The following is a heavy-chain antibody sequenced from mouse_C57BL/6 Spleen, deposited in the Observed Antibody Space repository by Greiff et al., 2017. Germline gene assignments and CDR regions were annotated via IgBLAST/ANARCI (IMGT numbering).Heavy chain of an antibody. CDR2: ISSGGDYI. J-gene: IGHJ3*01. CDR1: GFTFSSSA. CDR3: TRDEGLAGLFAD. V-gene: IGHV5-9-1*02. D-gene: IGHD4-1*01. Sequence: DVLLVESGEGLVKPGGSLKLSCAASGFTFSSSAMSWVRQTPEKRLEWVAYISSGGDYIYYADTVKGRFTISRDNARNTLYLQMSSLKSKYTAAYYCTRDEGLAGLFADWGQGTMVTVSA.